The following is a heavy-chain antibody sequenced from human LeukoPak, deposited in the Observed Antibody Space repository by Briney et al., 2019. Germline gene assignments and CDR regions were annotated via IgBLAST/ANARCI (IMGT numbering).Heavy chain of an antibody. J-gene: IGHJ3*02. D-gene: IGHD6-19*01. CDR1: GYTFTSYY. CDR3: ARECDGPGIAVAEDDAFDI. CDR2: INPSGGST. Sequence: ASVKVSCKASGYTFTSYYMHWVRQAPGQGLEWMGIINPSGGSTSYAQKFQGRVTMTRDTSTSTVYMELSSLRSEDTAVYYCARECDGPGIAVAEDDAFDIWGQGTMVTVSS. V-gene: IGHV1-46*01.